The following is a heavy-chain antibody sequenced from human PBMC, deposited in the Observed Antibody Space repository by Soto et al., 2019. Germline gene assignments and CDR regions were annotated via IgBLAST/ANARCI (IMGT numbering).Heavy chain of an antibody. D-gene: IGHD1-1*01. Sequence: GGSLRLSCLGYGFVFNXFPLHWVRQAPGKGLEWLAVISHDGEKKYYAGSVKGRFAISRDKSNDTVFLHLSSLTPDDTAVYFCARGNSGTHLDSGGQGTMVTVSS. CDR1: GFVFNXFP. CDR2: ISHDGEKK. CDR3: ARGNSGTHLDS. V-gene: IGHV3-30*09. J-gene: IGHJ4*03.